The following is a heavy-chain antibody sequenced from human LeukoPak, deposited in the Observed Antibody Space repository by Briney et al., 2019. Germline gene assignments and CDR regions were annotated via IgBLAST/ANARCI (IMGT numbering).Heavy chain of an antibody. J-gene: IGHJ6*02. CDR2: ISSSSSYI. Sequence: TGGSLRLSCAASGFTFSSYSMNWVRQAPGKGLEWVSSISSSSSYIYYADSVKGRFTISRDNAKNSLYLQMNSLRAEDTAVYYCARGVMGDRGPWTTYYYYYYGMDVWGQGTTVTVSS. CDR1: GFTFSSYS. CDR3: ARGVMGDRGPWTTYYYYYYGMDV. V-gene: IGHV3-21*01. D-gene: IGHD1-1*01.